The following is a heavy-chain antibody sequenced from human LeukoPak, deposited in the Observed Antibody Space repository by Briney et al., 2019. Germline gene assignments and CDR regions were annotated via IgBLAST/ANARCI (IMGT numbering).Heavy chain of an antibody. CDR1: GGSISSRNW. V-gene: IGHV4-4*02. D-gene: IGHD2-8*01. CDR3: ARDNGAIRAYYYHGMDV. Sequence: SSETLSLTCAVSGGSISSRNWWSWVRQPPGKGLEWIGEIYHSGSINYNPSLKSRVTISVDKSKNQRSLRLTSVTAADTAVYYCARDNGAIRAYYYHGMDVWGQGTTVTVSS. J-gene: IGHJ6*02. CDR2: IYHSGSI.